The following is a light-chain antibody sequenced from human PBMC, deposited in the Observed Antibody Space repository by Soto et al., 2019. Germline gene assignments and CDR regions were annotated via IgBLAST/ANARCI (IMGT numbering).Light chain of an antibody. J-gene: IGKJ4*01. CDR1: QSISNY. CDR2: AAS. CDR3: QETFSTPSFT. V-gene: IGKV1-39*01. Sequence: DIQMTQSPSSLSASVGDGVTITCRASQSISNYVICCQQKPGKAPNLLLFAASRLQSGVPSRFSGTGSRTDFPLTISSMQPEEFATYYCQETFSTPSFTFGEGTKVEI.